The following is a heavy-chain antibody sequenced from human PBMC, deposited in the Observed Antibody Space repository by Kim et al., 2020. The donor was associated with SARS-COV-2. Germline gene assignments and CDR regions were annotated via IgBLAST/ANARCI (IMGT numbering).Heavy chain of an antibody. CDR1: GFTFSSYE. CDR2: ISSSGSTI. Sequence: GGSLRLSCAASGFTFSSYEMNWVRQAPGKGLEWVSYISSSGSTIYYADSVKGRFTISRDNAKNSLYLQMNSLRAEDTAVYYCARLTFRGVIDADYWGQGTLVTVSS. CDR3: ARLTFRGVIDADY. V-gene: IGHV3-48*03. D-gene: IGHD3-16*02. J-gene: IGHJ4*02.